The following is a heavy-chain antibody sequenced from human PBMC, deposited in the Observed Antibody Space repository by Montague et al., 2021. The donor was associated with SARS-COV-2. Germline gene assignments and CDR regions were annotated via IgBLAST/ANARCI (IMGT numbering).Heavy chain of an antibody. Sequence: TLSLTCTVSGGSISSGSYYWSWIRQPAGKGLEWIGRISISGSTNYNPSLKSRVTISVDTSKNQFSLKLSSVTAADTAVYYCAGDIAVAGLFDYWGQGTLATVSS. CDR2: ISISGST. CDR3: AGDIAVAGLFDY. D-gene: IGHD6-19*01. CDR1: GGSISSGSYY. J-gene: IGHJ4*02. V-gene: IGHV4-61*02.